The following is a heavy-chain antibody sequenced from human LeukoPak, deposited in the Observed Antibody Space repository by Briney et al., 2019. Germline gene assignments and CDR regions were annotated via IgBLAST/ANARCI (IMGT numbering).Heavy chain of an antibody. V-gene: IGHV4-31*03. CDR3: ARDRARITGTTPTLYFDY. CDR2: IYYSGST. Sequence: SETLSLTCTVSGGSISSGGYYWSWISQHPGKALAWIGYIYYSGSTYYNPSLKSRVTISVDTSKNQFSLKLSSVTAADTAVYYCARDRARITGTTPTLYFDYWGQGTLVTVSS. J-gene: IGHJ4*02. D-gene: IGHD1-20*01. CDR1: GGSISSGGYY.